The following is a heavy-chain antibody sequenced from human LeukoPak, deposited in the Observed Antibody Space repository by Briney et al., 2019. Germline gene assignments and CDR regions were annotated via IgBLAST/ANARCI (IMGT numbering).Heavy chain of an antibody. CDR2: IKEDGSED. J-gene: IGHJ4*02. CDR3: ARTLAARDTSAYIDY. CDR1: GFTFSNYW. V-gene: IGHV3-7*01. D-gene: IGHD3-22*01. Sequence: GGSLRLSCAASGFTFSNYWMTWVRQAPGKGLEWVANIKEDGSEDNYVDSVKGRFTISRDNARNSLYLQMNSLRDEDTAVYFCARTLAARDTSAYIDYWGQGTLVSVSS.